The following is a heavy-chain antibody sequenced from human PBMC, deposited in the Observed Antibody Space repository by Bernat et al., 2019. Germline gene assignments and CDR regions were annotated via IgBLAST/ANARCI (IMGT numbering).Heavy chain of an antibody. D-gene: IGHD3-22*01. J-gene: IGHJ5*02. CDR2: IYDSGGA. CDR1: GDSLSSGNW. Sequence: QVRLQESGPGLVKPSGTLSLTCVVTGDSLSSGNWWSWVRQPPGKGLEWIGEIYDSGGAKYNPSLKRRVTMSVDKSKNQFSLRLSSVTAADTAMYYCARERRAYYFDPWGLGTLVTVSS. CDR3: ARERRAYYFDP. V-gene: IGHV4-4*02.